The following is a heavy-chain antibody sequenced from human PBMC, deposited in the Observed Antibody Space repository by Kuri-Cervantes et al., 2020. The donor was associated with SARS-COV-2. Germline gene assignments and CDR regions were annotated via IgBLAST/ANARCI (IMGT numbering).Heavy chain of an antibody. CDR2: IHYSGST. D-gene: IGHD5-12*01. CDR1: GGSISSYY. CDR3: ARHGGYDHLRPHYCYYSYLDV. J-gene: IGHJ6*03. V-gene: IGHV4-59*08. Sequence: SETLSLSCTVSGGSISSYYWSWIRQPPGKGLEWIGYIHYSGSTNYNPSLKSRVTISVDTSKNHFSLKLSSVTAADTAVYYCARHGGYDHLRPHYCYYSYLDVWGKGTTVTVSS.